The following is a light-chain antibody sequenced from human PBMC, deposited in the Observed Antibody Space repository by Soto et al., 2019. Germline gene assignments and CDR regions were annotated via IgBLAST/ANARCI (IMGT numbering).Light chain of an antibody. V-gene: IGLV1-40*01. CDR2: GNS. CDR1: SSNIGAGYD. CDR3: QSYDSSLSGWV. Sequence: QSVLTQPPSVSGAPGQRVTISCTGSSSNIGAGYDVHWYQQLPGTAPKLLIYGNSNRPSGVPDRFSGSKSGTSASLAITGLQAEEESDYYGQSYDSSLSGWVFGRGTKLTVL. J-gene: IGLJ3*02.